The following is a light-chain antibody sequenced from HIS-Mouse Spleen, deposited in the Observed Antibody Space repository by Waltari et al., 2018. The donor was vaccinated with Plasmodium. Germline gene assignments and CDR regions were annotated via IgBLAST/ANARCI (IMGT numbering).Light chain of an antibody. CDR2: GAS. J-gene: IGKJ1*01. CDR3: QQYNNWPAWT. V-gene: IGKV3-15*01. CDR1: QSVSSN. Sequence: EIVMTQSPATLSVSPGERATLSCRASQSVSSNLAWYQQKPGQAPRLLIYGASTRATGIPARCSSSGSGTEFTLTISSLQSEDFAVYYCQQYNNWPAWTFGQGTKVEIK.